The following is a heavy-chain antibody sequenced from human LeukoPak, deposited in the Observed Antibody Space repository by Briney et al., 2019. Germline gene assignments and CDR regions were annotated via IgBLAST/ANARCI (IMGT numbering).Heavy chain of an antibody. CDR1: GGTFSSYA. CDR3: ARGSLGANYYYYYGMDV. J-gene: IGHJ6*02. D-gene: IGHD3-10*01. CDR2: IIPIFGTA. Sequence: SVKVSCKASGGTFSSYAISWVRQAPGQGLEWMGGIIPIFGTANYAQKFQGRVTITTDKSTSTAYMELSSLRSEDTAVYYCARGSLGANYYYYYGMDVWGQGTTVTVSS. V-gene: IGHV1-69*05.